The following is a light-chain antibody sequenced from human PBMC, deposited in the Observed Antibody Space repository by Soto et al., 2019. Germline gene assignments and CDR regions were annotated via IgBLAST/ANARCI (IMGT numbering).Light chain of an antibody. CDR1: SSDVGCYDY. Sequence: QSALTQPASVSGSPGQSITISCTGSSSDVGCYDYVSWYQQHPGKAPKLMIYEVSNRPSGVSNRFSGSTSGNTASLTISGLQAEDEADYYCCSYTGSLTLLFGGGTKLTVL. CDR2: EVS. CDR3: CSYTGSLTLL. J-gene: IGLJ2*01. V-gene: IGLV2-14*01.